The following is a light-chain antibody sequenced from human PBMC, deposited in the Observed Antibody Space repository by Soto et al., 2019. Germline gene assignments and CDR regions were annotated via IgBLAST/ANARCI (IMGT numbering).Light chain of an antibody. J-gene: IGKJ2*01. CDR1: QSVLYNSNNKNY. V-gene: IGKV4-1*01. CDR2: WAS. CDR3: QQYCDTPSYT. Sequence: DIVMTQSPDSLAVSLGERATINCKSSQSVLYNSNNKNYLAWYQQKPGQPPKLLIYWASTRESGVPDRFSGSGSGTDFTLTTSSLQAEDVAVYYCQQYCDTPSYTFGQGTKLEIK.